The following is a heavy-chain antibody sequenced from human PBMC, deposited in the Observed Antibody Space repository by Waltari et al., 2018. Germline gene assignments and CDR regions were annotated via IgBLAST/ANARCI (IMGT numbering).Heavy chain of an antibody. CDR1: GFTFSNYW. J-gene: IGHJ3*01. D-gene: IGHD3-16*01. Sequence: EVQLVEAGGGLVQPGGSLRLSCEASGFTFSNYWMHWVRQAPGEGPIWVARISSDGSSTRYSDSVKGRFTISRDSAKNMVFLQMNSLRAEDTAVYYCARAILITFGGGSAFDVWGQGTMVTVSS. CDR2: ISSDGSST. CDR3: ARAILITFGGGSAFDV. V-gene: IGHV3-74*01.